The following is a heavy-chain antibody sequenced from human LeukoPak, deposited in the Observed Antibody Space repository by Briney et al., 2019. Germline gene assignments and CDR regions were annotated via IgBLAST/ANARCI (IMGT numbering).Heavy chain of an antibody. V-gene: IGHV3-7*01. J-gene: IGHJ4*02. CDR2: TKPDGSET. D-gene: IGHD2-2*01. CDR3: ARGGGWDQLLCHF. CDR1: GFRFGDYW. Sequence: GGSLRLSCAASGFRFGDYWMNWVRQAPGKGLEWLATTKPDGSETHYVDSMKGRLSIFRDNAKQSLYLEITGLRADDTAVYYCARGGGWDQLLCHFWGQGTLVTVSS.